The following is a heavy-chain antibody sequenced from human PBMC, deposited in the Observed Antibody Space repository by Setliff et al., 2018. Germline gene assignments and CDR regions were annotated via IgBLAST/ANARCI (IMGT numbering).Heavy chain of an antibody. CDR1: GGSFSTYF. CDR3: ARAPEATSTSYYNPFDS. D-gene: IGHD3-10*01. V-gene: IGHV4-34*01. Sequence: SETLSLTCAVYGGSFSTYFWSWIRQPPGKGLEWIGEISHSGSTNYNPSLKSRVTMSVDKSSGTAFLQWSSLKASDTAMYYCARAPEATSTSYYNPFDSWGQGTLVTV. J-gene: IGHJ4*02. CDR2: ISHSGST.